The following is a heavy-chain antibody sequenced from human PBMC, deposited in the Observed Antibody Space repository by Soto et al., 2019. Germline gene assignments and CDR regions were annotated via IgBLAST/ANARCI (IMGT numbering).Heavy chain of an antibody. J-gene: IGHJ4*01. D-gene: IGHD1-26*01. CDR1: GDSVSSNSAG. CDR2: THYRSKWYY. Sequence: SQTLSLTCAITGDSVSSNSAGWSWVRQSPSRGLEWLGRTHYRSKWYYEYAVSVRGRITINPDTSKNQYSLQLNSVTPGDTAVYFCARGEQYSGRIFDYWGKGTLVTVSS. V-gene: IGHV6-1*01. CDR3: ARGEQYSGRIFDY.